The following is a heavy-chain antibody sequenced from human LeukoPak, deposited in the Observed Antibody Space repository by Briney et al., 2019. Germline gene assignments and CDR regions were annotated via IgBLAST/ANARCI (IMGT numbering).Heavy chain of an antibody. J-gene: IGHJ5*02. CDR1: GGSISSYC. V-gene: IGHV4-59*08. CDR2: IYYSGST. CDR3: ARRRYSYGTKYNWFDP. D-gene: IGHD5-18*01. Sequence: SETLSLTCTVSGGSISSYCWSWIRQPPGKGLEWIGYIYYSGSTNYNPSLKTRVTISVDTSKNQFSLKLSSVTAADTAVYYCARRRYSYGTKYNWFDPGRQGTLVRVSS.